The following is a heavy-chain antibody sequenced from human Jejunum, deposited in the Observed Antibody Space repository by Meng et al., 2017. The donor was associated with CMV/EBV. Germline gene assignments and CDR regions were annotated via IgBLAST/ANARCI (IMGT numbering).Heavy chain of an antibody. V-gene: IGHV3-43D*03. J-gene: IGHJ6*02. CDR2: ISWDGGST. CDR1: TFDDYA. Sequence: TFDDYAMHWVRQAPGKGLEWVSLISWDGGSTYYADSVKGRFTISRDNSKNSLYLQMNSLRAEDTALYYCGKDILRSEVMSGYGMDVWGQGTTVTVSS. CDR3: GKDILRSEVMSGYGMDV. D-gene: IGHD2-21*01.